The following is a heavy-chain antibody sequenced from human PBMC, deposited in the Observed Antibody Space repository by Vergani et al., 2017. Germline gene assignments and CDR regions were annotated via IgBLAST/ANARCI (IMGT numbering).Heavy chain of an antibody. V-gene: IGHV3-53*01. CDR3: ARVGAAWAFDI. CDR2: IFSGGST. CDR1: GFTVSSNY. J-gene: IGHJ3*02. Sequence: EVQLVESGGGLIQPGGSLRLSCAASGFTVSSNYMSWVRQAPGKGLEWVSVIFSGGSTYYADSVKGRFTISRDNAKNSLYLQMNSLRAEDTAVDYCARVGAAWAFDIWGQGTMVTVSS. D-gene: IGHD3-3*01.